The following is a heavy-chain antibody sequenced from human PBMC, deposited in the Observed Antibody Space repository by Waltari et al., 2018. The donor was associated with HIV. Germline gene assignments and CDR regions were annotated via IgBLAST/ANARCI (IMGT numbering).Heavy chain of an antibody. CDR3: ARRGNYGSGSYQY. J-gene: IGHJ4*02. V-gene: IGHV4-38-2*02. Sequence: QVQLQESGPGLVKPSETLSLTCTVSGYSISSGYYWGWIRQPPGKGLEWIGSIYHSGSTYYNPSLKSRVTISVDTSKNQFSLKLGSVTAADTAVYYCARRGNYGSGSYQYWGQGTLVTVSS. CDR2: IYHSGST. D-gene: IGHD3-10*01. CDR1: GYSISSGYY.